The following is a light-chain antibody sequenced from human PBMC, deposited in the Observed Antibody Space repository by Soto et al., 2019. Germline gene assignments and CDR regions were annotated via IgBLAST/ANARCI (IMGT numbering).Light chain of an antibody. CDR3: QPHHPALGR. CDR1: ESVTNY. Sequence: LTQSPPKRALYRRKRDTLSCRASESVTNYLAWYQQKPGQAPRRLVYDTSTRATGIPARFSGSGSGTDFTLTSNTREPEYFAMYYYQPHHPALGRCGQGTKVDIK. V-gene: IGKV3-11*01. CDR2: DTS. J-gene: IGKJ1*01.